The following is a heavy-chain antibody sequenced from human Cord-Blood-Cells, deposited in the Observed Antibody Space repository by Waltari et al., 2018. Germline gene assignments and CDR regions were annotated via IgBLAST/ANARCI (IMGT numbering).Heavy chain of an antibody. CDR2: FDPEDGET. D-gene: IGHD3-22*01. Sequence: QVQLVQSGAEVKKPGASVKVSCKVSGYTLTELPMPWVRQAPGKGLEWMGGFDPEDGETIYAQKFQGRVTMTEDTSTDTAYMELSSLRSEDTAVYYCATGLNRYYDSSGYPDAFDIWGQGTMVTVSS. J-gene: IGHJ3*02. V-gene: IGHV1-24*01. CDR3: ATGLNRYYDSSGYPDAFDI. CDR1: GYTLTELP.